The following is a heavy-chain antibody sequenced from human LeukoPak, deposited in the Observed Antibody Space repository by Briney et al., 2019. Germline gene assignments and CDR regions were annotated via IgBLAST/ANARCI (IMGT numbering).Heavy chain of an antibody. Sequence: GGSLRLSCAASGFTVSSNYMSWVRQAPGKGLEWVSVTYSGGSIYYADSVKGRFTISRDNSRNTLYLQMNSLRAEDTAVYYCARALNGFDIWGPGTLVTVSS. CDR1: GFTVSSNY. CDR3: ARALNGFDI. V-gene: IGHV3-53*01. J-gene: IGHJ3*02. CDR2: TYSGGSI.